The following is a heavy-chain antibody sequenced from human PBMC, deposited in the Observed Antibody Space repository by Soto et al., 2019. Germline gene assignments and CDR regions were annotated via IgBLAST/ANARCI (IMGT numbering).Heavy chain of an antibody. Sequence: QVQLVESGGGVVQPGRSLRLSCAASGFTFSSYAMHWVRQAPGKGLEWVAVISYDGSNKYYADSVKGRFTISRDNSKNTLYLQMNSLRAEGTAVYYCAREGGYWYFDLWGRGTLVTVSS. CDR2: ISYDGSNK. J-gene: IGHJ2*01. V-gene: IGHV3-30-3*01. CDR1: GFTFSSYA. CDR3: AREGGYWYFDL. D-gene: IGHD2-15*01.